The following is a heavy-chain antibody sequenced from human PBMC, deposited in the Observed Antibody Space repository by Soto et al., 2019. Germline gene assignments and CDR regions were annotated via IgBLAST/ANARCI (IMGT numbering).Heavy chain of an antibody. J-gene: IGHJ6*02. V-gene: IGHV3-48*03. CDR2: ISSSGSTI. CDR1: GFTFSSYE. D-gene: IGHD2-2*01. Sequence: PGGSLRLSCAASGFTFSSYEMNWVGQAPGNGLEWVSCISSSGSTIYYADSVKGRFTISRANAKKSLYLQMNSLRAEDTAVYYCARDPPDNVVVPAAPPRRYYGMDVWGQGTTVTVSS. CDR3: ARDPPDNVVVPAAPPRRYYGMDV.